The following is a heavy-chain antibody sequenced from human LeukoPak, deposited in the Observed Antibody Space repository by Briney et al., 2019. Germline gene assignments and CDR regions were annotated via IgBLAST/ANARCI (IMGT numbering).Heavy chain of an antibody. V-gene: IGHV3-53*01. J-gene: IGHJ6*02. CDR1: GFTVSSNY. Sequence: GGSLRLSCAASGFTVSSNYMSWVRQAPGKGLEWVSVIYSGGSTYYADSVKGRFTISRDNSKNTLYLQMNSLRAEDTAVYYCARGGNGDYYYGMDVWGQGTTVTVSS. CDR2: IYSGGST. CDR3: ARGGNGDYYYGMDV. D-gene: IGHD2-8*01.